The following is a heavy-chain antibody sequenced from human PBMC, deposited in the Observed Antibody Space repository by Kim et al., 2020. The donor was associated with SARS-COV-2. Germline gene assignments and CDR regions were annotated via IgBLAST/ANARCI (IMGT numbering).Heavy chain of an antibody. CDR2: IIPIFGTA. CDR3: PRRNYGSGGDYWYFDL. D-gene: IGHD3-10*01. V-gene: IGHV1-69*13. J-gene: IGHJ2*01. CDR1: GGTFSSYA. Sequence: SVKVSCKASGGTFSSYAISWVRQAPGQGLEWMGGIIPIFGTANYAQKFQGRVTITADESTSTAYMELSSLRSEDTAGHYFPRRNYGSGGDYWYFDLWGR.